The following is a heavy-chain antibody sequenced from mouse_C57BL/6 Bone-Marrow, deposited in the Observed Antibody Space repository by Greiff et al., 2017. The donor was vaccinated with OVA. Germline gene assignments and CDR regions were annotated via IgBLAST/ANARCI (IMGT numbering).Heavy chain of an antibody. Sequence: SGPELVKPGASVKISCKASGYTFTDYYINWVKQRPGQGLEWIGWIFPGSGSTYYNEKFKGKATLTVDKSSSTAYMLLSSLTSEDSAVYFCARPNDGYYLYYAMDYWGQGTSVTVSS. J-gene: IGHJ4*01. V-gene: IGHV1-75*01. CDR3: ARPNDGYYLYYAMDY. D-gene: IGHD2-3*01. CDR2: IFPGSGST. CDR1: GYTFTDYY.